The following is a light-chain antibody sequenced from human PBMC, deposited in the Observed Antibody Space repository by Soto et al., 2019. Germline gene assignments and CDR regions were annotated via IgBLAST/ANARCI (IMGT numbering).Light chain of an antibody. CDR2: EVS. CDR1: SSDVGGYNY. V-gene: IGLV2-8*01. CDR3: SSYAGSNNLYV. Sequence: LTQPPSASGSPGQSVTISCTGTSSDVGGYNYVSWYQQHPGKAPKLMIYEVSKRPSGVPDRFSGSKSGNTASLTVSGLQAEDEADYYCSSYAGSNNLYVFGTGTKVTVL. J-gene: IGLJ1*01.